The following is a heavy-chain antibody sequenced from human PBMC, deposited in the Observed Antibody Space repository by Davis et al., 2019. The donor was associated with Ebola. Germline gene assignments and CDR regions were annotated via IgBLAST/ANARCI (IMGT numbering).Heavy chain of an antibody. V-gene: IGHV1-46*01. CDR3: VRDVSTYYSTTPYSNWFEP. CDR1: GYTFTGYY. D-gene: IGHD2/OR15-2a*01. J-gene: IGHJ5*02. Sequence: ASVKVSCKASGYTFTGYYIHWVRQAPGQGLEWMAIFSPTGGSTTYAQKFQGRVTMTRDTSTSTVYMELRSLRSEDTAVYYCVRDVSTYYSTTPYSNWFEPWGQGTLVTVSS. CDR2: FSPTGGST.